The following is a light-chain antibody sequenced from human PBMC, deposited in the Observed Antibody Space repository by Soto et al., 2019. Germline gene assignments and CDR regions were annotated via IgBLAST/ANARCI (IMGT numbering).Light chain of an antibody. CDR2: RDT. V-gene: IGLV3-9*01. J-gene: IGLJ2*01. CDR1: NIGSKN. CDR3: QVWDSSTVV. Sequence: SYELTQPLSVSVALGQTARITCGGNNIGSKNVHWYQQKPGQAPVLVINRDTNRPSGIPERFSGSNSGNTATLTISRAQAGDEADYYCQVWDSSTVVFGGGTTLTVL.